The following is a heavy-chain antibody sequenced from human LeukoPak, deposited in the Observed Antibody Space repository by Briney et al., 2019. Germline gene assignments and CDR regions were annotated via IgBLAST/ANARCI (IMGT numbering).Heavy chain of an antibody. Sequence: PSETLSLTCAVYGGSFSGYYWSWIRQPPGKGLEWIGEINHSGSTNYNPSLKSRVTISVDTSKNQFSLKLSSVTAADTAVYYCARGGMYYYDSSGSFDYWGQGTLVTVSS. D-gene: IGHD3-22*01. CDR3: ARGGMYYYDSSGSFDY. CDR1: GGSFSGYY. CDR2: INHSGST. J-gene: IGHJ4*02. V-gene: IGHV4-34*01.